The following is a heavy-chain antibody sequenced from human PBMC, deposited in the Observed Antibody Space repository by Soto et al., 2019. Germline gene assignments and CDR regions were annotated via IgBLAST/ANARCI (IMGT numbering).Heavy chain of an antibody. V-gene: IGHV3-21*02. CDR3: ARDINYDTNALHHWYFDL. CDR2: ISSSGTYV. J-gene: IGHJ2*01. CDR1: GFTLTSHS. D-gene: IGHD3-22*01. Sequence: EVQLVESGGGLVKPGGSLRLSCEASGFTLTSHSMNWVRQAPGKGLEWVSSISSSGTYVYYADSVRGRFTLSRDSAKNSVYLQLNSRRAEDTAVYYCARDINYDTNALHHWYFDLWGRGSLVTVSS.